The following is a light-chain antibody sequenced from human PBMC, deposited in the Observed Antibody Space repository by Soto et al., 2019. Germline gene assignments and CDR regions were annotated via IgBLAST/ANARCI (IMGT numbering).Light chain of an antibody. CDR1: NGDIGGYNY. J-gene: IGLJ7*01. V-gene: IGLV2-14*01. CDR2: GVT. CDR3: SSYTSVSIVV. Sequence: QSALTQPASVSGSPGQSITISCTGTNGDIGGYNYVSWYRHHPGEAPKLMIYGVTNRPSGVSTRFSGSKSGNTASLTISGLQDEDEADYYCSSYTSVSIVVFGGGTQLTVL.